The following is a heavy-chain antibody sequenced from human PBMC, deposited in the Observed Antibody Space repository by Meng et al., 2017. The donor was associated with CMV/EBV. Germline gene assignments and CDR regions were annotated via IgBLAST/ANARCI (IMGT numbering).Heavy chain of an antibody. Sequence: GSNSSGGCYWDWIRQPPGKGLEWIGYIYYSGSTYYNPSLKSQVTISVDTSKNQFSLKLSSVTAADTAVYYCARDHSSSWYYYGMDVWGQGTTVTVSS. CDR2: IYYSGST. J-gene: IGHJ6*02. CDR1: GSNSSGGCY. CDR3: ARDHSSSWYYYGMDV. V-gene: IGHV4-31*01. D-gene: IGHD6-13*01.